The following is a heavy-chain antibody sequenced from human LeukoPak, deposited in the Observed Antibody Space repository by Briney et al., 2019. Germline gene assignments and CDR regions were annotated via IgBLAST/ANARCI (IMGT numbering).Heavy chain of an antibody. CDR2: ISGSGGTT. Sequence: GGSLRLSCAASGFAFSSYAMSWVRQAPGRGLEWVSAISGSGGTTYYADSVKGRFTISRGNSKNTLYLQMNSLRAEDTAVYYCAKRGYCSGGSCYSSIDLDYWGQGTLVTVSS. CDR1: GFAFSSYA. D-gene: IGHD2-15*01. J-gene: IGHJ4*02. CDR3: AKRGYCSGGSCYSSIDLDY. V-gene: IGHV3-23*01.